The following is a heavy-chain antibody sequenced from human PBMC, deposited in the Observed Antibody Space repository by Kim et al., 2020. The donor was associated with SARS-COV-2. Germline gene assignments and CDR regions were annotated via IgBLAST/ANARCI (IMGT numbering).Heavy chain of an antibody. D-gene: IGHD3-10*01. J-gene: IGHJ5*02. CDR1: GGSITTYY. CDR2: FHASGDFSFTGGI. V-gene: IGHV4-59*12. CDR3: ARGRDPFSGWQPFDL. Sequence: SETLSLICSVSGGSITTYYWNWIRRPTGKGLEWIGRFHASGDFSFTGGISYDPSLKSRATISADTSKNQFSLTLTSLTAADTAVYYCARGRDPFSGWQPFDLWGQGTLVTVSS.